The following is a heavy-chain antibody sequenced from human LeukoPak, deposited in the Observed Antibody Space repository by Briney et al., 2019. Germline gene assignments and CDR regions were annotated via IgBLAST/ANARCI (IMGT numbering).Heavy chain of an antibody. D-gene: IGHD1-14*01. J-gene: IGHJ1*01. CDR3: TTIARRALYFQH. CDR2: IKSTTDGGTT. Sequence: GGSLRLSCAASGFTFSNAWMSWVRQTPGQGLEWVGRIKSTTDGGTTDYAAPVKGRFTISRDDSKNTLYLRKNSLKTDDTAMYYCTTIARRALYFQHWGQGTLVTVSS. CDR1: GFTFSNAW. V-gene: IGHV3-15*01.